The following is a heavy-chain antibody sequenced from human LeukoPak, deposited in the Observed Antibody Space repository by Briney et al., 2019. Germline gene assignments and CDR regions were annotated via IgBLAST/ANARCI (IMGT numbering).Heavy chain of an antibody. D-gene: IGHD4-17*01. CDR1: GDSIRKNNW. V-gene: IGHV4-4*02. CDR2: IYHTGST. CDR3: ATRLDDHGSCYS. Sequence: SGTLSLTCAVSGDSIRKNNWGGGVGQPPRKGLEWMGEIYHTGSTDYNPSLKSRVTIPVDKSKNQFSLRLTSVTAADRAVYYCATRLDDHGSCYSWGQGTLITVSS. J-gene: IGHJ4*02.